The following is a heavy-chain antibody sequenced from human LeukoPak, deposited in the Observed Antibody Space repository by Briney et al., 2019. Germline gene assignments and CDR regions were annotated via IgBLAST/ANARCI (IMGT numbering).Heavy chain of an antibody. CDR1: GVTFDDYA. Sequence: GGALRLSCAASGVTFDDYAMHWVRQAPGEGLEWVSGISWNSGSIVYADSVKGRFAISRDNAKNPLYLQMNSLRTEDTALYYCATDMGSIVGAPGSWGQGTLVTVSS. J-gene: IGHJ5*02. CDR2: ISWNSGSI. CDR3: ATDMGSIVGAPGS. D-gene: IGHD1-26*01. V-gene: IGHV3-9*01.